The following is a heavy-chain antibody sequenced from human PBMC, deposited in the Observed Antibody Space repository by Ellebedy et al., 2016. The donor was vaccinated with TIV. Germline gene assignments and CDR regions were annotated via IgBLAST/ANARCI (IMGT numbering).Heavy chain of an antibody. CDR1: GFSFSNFW. Sequence: PGGSLRLSCAAWGFSFSNFWMSWVRQAPGKGLEWVAHIKTDGSETYYVDSVKGRFTISRENAKNALFLQMDGLGVDDSAVYYCVGFGVFNLWGQGAPFTVSS. CDR2: IKTDGSET. J-gene: IGHJ5*02. V-gene: IGHV3-7*01. D-gene: IGHD3-3*01. CDR3: VGFGVFNL.